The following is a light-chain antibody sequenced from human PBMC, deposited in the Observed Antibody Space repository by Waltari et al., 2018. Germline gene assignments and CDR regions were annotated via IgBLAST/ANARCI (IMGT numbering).Light chain of an antibody. Sequence: DIQMTQSPPSLSASVGDRVTITCQASQDIRNYLNWYQQKAGKAPKLLIYDAYKLETGVPSRFSGSGSETDVTFTISSLQPEDIATYYCQQFDTPLSFGGGTKVEIK. CDR3: QQFDTPLS. CDR1: QDIRNY. V-gene: IGKV1-33*01. CDR2: DAY. J-gene: IGKJ4*01.